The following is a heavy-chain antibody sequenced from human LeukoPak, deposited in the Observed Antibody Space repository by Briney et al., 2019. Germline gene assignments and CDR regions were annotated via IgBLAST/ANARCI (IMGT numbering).Heavy chain of an antibody. CDR2: ISGSGGST. CDR3: ATSIMITFGGVVYFDY. Sequence: GGSLGLSCAASGFTFSSYAMSWVRQAPGKGLEWVSAISGSGGSTYYADSVKGRFTISRDNSKNTLYLQMNSLRAEDTAVYYCATSIMITFGGVVYFDYWGQGTLVTVSS. V-gene: IGHV3-23*01. J-gene: IGHJ4*02. D-gene: IGHD3-16*01. CDR1: GFTFSSYA.